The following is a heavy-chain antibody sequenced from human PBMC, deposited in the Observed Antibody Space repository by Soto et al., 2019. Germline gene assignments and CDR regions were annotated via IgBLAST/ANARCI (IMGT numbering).Heavy chain of an antibody. CDR3: AREVVTTQWYFDN. D-gene: IGHD1-1*01. CDR1: GFTFSSYS. J-gene: IGHJ4*02. CDR2: TSSNEGTK. Sequence: PVGSLRLSCATSGFTFSSYSMHWFRQAPGKGLEWVAVTSSNEGTKFYADSVKGRFTISRDNSKNTLYLHMNSLRVEDTAVYYCAREVVTTQWYFDNWGQGILVTVSS. V-gene: IGHV3-30-3*01.